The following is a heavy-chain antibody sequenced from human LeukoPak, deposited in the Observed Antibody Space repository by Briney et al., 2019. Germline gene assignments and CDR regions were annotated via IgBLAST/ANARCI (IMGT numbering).Heavy chain of an antibody. V-gene: IGHV3-7*05. CDR3: ARVAILGSFDY. J-gene: IGHJ4*02. CDR2: IKEDGSEK. D-gene: IGHD3-3*01. Sequence: GGSLRLSCAASGFTFSAYWMSWVRQTPGKGLEWVANIKEDGSEKYYVDSVKGRFTISRDNAKNSLYLQMNSLRAEDTAVYYCARVAILGSFDYWGQGTLVTVSS. CDR1: GFTFSAYW.